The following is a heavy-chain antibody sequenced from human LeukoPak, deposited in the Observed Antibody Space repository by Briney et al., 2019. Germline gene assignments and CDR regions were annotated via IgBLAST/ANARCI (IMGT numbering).Heavy chain of an antibody. J-gene: IGHJ5*02. V-gene: IGHV3-15*01. CDR3: TREYYYDSSGYSIWFDP. D-gene: IGHD3-22*01. Sequence: PGGSLRLSCAASGFTFSNAWMSWVRQAPGKGLEWVGRIKSKTDRGTTDYAAPVKGRFTISRDDSKNTLYLQMNSLKTEDTAVYYRTREYYYDSSGYSIWFDPWGQGTLVTVSS. CDR2: IKSKTDRGTT. CDR1: GFTFSNAW.